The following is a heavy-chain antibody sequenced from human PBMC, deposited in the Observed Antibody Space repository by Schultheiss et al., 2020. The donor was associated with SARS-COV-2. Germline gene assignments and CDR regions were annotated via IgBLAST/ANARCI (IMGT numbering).Heavy chain of an antibody. CDR1: GGSISSGDYY. V-gene: IGHV4-30-4*01. CDR3: ASQNPNQVYALH. J-gene: IGHJ4*02. D-gene: IGHD2-8*01. Sequence: SETLSLTCTVSGGSISSGDYYWSWIRQPPGKGLEWIGYIYYSGSTYYNPSLKSRVTISVDTSKNQFSLKLSSVTAADTAVYYCASQNPNQVYALHWGQGTLVTVAS. CDR2: IYYSGST.